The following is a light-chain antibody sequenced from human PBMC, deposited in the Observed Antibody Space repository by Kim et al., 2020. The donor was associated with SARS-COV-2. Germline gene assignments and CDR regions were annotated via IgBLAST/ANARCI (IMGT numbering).Light chain of an antibody. CDR2: QDT. CDR1: RMGEKF. J-gene: IGLJ2*01. Sequence: SVTPGQTASIPCSGYRMGEKFASWYQQMPCQSPILVIYQDTQRAPGIPERFSGSNSGDTATLTISWTQAMDEAHYYCQTWGTSVVFGGGTKLSVL. CDR3: QTWGTSVV. V-gene: IGLV3-1*01.